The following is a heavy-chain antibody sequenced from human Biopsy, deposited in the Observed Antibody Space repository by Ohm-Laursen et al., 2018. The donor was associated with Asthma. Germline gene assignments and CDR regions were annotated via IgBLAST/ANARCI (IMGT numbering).Heavy chain of an antibody. CDR2: THYSGST. CDR3: ASPVNRAFGGYEWAAVFDY. V-gene: IGHV4-39*01. Sequence: SDTLSLTCTVSGASIRGSGSYWAWIRQAPGKGPEWIGTTHYSGSTFYKPSLRSQVTMSLDTSTNQFSLRLRSVTATDTAVYYCASPVNRAFGGYEWAAVFDYWGQGTLVTVSS. CDR1: GASIRGSGSY. J-gene: IGHJ4*02. D-gene: IGHD5-12*01.